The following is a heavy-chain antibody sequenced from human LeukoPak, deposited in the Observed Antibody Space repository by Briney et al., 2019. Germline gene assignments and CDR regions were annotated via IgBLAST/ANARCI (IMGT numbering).Heavy chain of an antibody. CDR2: ISSSSGYI. V-gene: IGHV3-21*01. D-gene: IGHD3-22*01. CDR3: ARDLRGSGYYYGSFDY. Sequence: GGSLRLSCAASGFTFSSYSMNWVRQAPGKGLEWVSSISSSSGYIYYADSVKGRFTISRDNAKNSLYLQMNSLRAEDTAVYYCARDLRGSGYYYGSFDYWGQGTLVTVSS. J-gene: IGHJ4*02. CDR1: GFTFSSYS.